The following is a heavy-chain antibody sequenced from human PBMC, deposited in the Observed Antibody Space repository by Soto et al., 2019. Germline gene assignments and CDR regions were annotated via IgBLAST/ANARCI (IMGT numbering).Heavy chain of an antibody. J-gene: IGHJ3*02. Sequence: EVQLVESGGGLVQPGRSLRLSCAASGFSFDDYAMHWVRQAPGKGLEWVSGISWNSASIGYADSLKGRITISRDNAKNSLYLQMNSLRAEDTALYYCPNAERDAFHIWGQGTMVTVSS. V-gene: IGHV3-9*01. CDR2: ISWNSASI. CDR1: GFSFDDYA. CDR3: PNAERDAFHI.